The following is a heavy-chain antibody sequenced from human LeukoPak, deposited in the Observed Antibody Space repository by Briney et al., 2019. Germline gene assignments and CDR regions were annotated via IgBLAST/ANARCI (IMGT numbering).Heavy chain of an antibody. V-gene: IGHV1-24*01. CDR1: GYTLTELS. D-gene: IGHD3-22*01. J-gene: IGHJ3*02. CDR2: FDPEDGET. CDR3: APITMIGDAFDI. Sequence: ASVKVSCKVSGYTLTELSMHWVRQAPGKGLEWMGGFDPEDGETIYAQKFQGRVTMTEDTSTDTAYMELSSLRSEDTAVYYCAPITMIGDAFDIWGQGTMSPSLQ.